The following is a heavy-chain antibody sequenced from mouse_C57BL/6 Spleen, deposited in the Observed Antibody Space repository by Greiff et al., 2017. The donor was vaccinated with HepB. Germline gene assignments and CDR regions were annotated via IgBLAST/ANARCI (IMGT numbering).Heavy chain of an antibody. J-gene: IGHJ4*01. CDR2: IWSGGST. D-gene: IGHD2-2*01. CDR3: ARRDGYDRGYYAMDY. Sequence: VQVVESGPGLVQPSQSLSITCTVSGFSLTSYGVHWVRQSPGKGLEWLGVIWSGGSTDYNAAFISRLSISKDNSKSQVFFKMNSLQADDTAIYYCARRDGYDRGYYAMDYWGQGTSVTVSS. CDR1: GFSLTSYG. V-gene: IGHV2-2*01.